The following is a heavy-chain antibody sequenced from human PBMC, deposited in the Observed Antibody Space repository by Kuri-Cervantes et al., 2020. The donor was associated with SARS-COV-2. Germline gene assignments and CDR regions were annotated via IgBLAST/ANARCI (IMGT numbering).Heavy chain of an antibody. CDR1: GGSISSYY. CDR2: IYYSGST. V-gene: IGHV4-59*01. D-gene: IGHD3-3*01. J-gene: IGHJ6*02. Sequence: GSLRLSCTVSGGSISSYYWSWIRQPPGKGLEWIGYIYYSGSTNYSPSLKSRVTISVDTSKNQFSLKLSSVTAADTAVYYCARHTPSYYDFWSGYLIYYGMDAWGQGTTVTVSS. CDR3: ARHTPSYYDFWSGYLIYYGMDA.